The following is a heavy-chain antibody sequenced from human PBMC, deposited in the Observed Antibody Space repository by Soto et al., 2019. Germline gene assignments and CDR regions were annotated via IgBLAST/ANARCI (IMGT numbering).Heavy chain of an antibody. CDR1: GYTFTASY. CDR3: ARDSGHYYRSDAFDI. J-gene: IGHJ3*02. Sequence: ASVKVSCKASGYTFTASYMHWVQQAPGQGLEWMGIIDPSGGSTSNSQKFQGRVTMTRDTSTSTVYMELNSLRSEDTAVFYCARDSGHYYRSDAFDIWGQGTMVTVSS. D-gene: IGHD1-26*01. CDR2: IDPSGGST. V-gene: IGHV1-46*01.